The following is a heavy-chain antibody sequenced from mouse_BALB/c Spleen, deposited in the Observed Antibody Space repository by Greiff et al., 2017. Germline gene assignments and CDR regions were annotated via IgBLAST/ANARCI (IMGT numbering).Heavy chain of an antibody. CDR1: GYSITSDYA. D-gene: IGHD1-2*01. J-gene: IGHJ1*01. CDR3: ARCHYYVYWYFDV. Sequence: DVKLQESGPGLVKPSQSLSLTCTVTGYSITSDYAWNWIRQFPENKLEWMGYISYSGSTSYNPSLKSRISITRDTSKNQFFLQLNSVTTGDTATYYCARCHYYVYWYFDVWGAGTTVTVSS. CDR2: ISYSGST. V-gene: IGHV3-2*02.